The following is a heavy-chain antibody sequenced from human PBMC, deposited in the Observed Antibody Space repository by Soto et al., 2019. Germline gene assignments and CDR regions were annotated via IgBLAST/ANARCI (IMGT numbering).Heavy chain of an antibody. Sequence: GGSLRLSCAASGFTFSSYAMHWVRQAPGKGLEWVAVISYDGSNKYYADSVKGRFTISRDNSKNTLYLQMNSLRAEDTAVYYCARVFSGWYKVPYFDYWGQGTLVTVSS. J-gene: IGHJ4*02. V-gene: IGHV3-30-3*01. D-gene: IGHD6-19*01. CDR3: ARVFSGWYKVPYFDY. CDR1: GFTFSSYA. CDR2: ISYDGSNK.